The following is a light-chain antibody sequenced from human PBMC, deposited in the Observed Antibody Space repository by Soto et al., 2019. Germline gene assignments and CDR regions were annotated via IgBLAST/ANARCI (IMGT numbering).Light chain of an antibody. CDR2: DAF. J-gene: IGKJ4*01. CDR1: QSVSSY. CDR3: QQRSSWPLT. Sequence: EIVLTRSPATLSLSPGERATLSCRASQSVSSYLVWYQQKPGQAPRLLIFDAFNRATGIPARFSGSGSGTDFTLTISSLEPEDFAVYYCQQRSSWPLTFGGGTKVEIK. V-gene: IGKV3-11*01.